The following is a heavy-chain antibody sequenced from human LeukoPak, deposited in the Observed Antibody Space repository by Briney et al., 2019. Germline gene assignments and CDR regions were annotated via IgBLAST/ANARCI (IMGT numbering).Heavy chain of an antibody. Sequence: PGGSLRLSCAASGFTFSSYWMSWVRQAPGKGLEWVANIKQDGSEKYYVDSVKGRFTISRDNAKNSLYLQMNSLRAEDTAVYYCARSGSYYVDWFDPWGQGTLVTVSS. V-gene: IGHV3-7*01. D-gene: IGHD1-26*01. CDR3: ARSGSYYVDWFDP. CDR1: GFTFSSYW. CDR2: IKQDGSEK. J-gene: IGHJ5*02.